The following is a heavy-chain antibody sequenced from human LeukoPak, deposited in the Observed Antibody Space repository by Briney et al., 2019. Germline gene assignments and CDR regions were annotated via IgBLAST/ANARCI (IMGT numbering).Heavy chain of an antibody. D-gene: IGHD3-10*01. V-gene: IGHV5-51*01. CDR3: ARHDIMVRGVAQMDV. J-gene: IGHJ6*02. CDR2: IYPGDSDT. CDR1: GYSFTSYW. Sequence: GESLKISCKGSGYSFTSYWIGWVRQMPGKGLEWMGIIYPGDSDTRYSPSFQGQVTISADKSISTAYLQWSSLKASDTAMYYCARHDIMVRGVAQMDVWGQGTTVTVSS.